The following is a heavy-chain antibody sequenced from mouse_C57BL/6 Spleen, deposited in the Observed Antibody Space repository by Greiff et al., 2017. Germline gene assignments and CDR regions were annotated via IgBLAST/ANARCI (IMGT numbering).Heavy chain of an antibody. J-gene: IGHJ4*01. CDR3: ARARQLRATWGDMDY. CDR1: GYTFTDYN. Sequence: EVQLQQSGPELVKPGASVKIPCKASGYTFTDYNMDWVKQSHGKSLEWIGDINPNNGGTNYNQKFKGKATLTVDKSSSTAYLELSSLTSEHTAVYDYARARQLRATWGDMDYGGQGTSVTVSS. V-gene: IGHV1-18*01. CDR2: INPNNGGT. D-gene: IGHD3-2*02.